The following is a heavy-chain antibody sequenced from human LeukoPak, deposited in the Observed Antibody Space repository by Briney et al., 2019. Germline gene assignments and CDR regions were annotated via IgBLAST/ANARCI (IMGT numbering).Heavy chain of an antibody. CDR2: ISGSGDST. CDR3: ARSDWFDP. Sequence: GGSLRLSCAASGFTFDDYGMSWVRQAPGKGLEWVSAISGSGDSTYYADSVKGLFTISRDNSKNTLYLQMNGLRAEDTAVYFCARSDWFDPWGQGTLVTVSS. J-gene: IGHJ5*02. V-gene: IGHV3-23*01. CDR1: GFTFDDYG.